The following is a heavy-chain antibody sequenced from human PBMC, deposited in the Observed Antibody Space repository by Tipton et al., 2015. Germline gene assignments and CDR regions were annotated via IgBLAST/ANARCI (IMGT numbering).Heavy chain of an antibody. D-gene: IGHD2/OR15-2a*01. Sequence: VQLVQSGAEEKKPGESLKISCKASGYTLTNYWIGWVRQKPGKGLEWMGIIYAGDSDTRYSPSLQGQVTISADKSITTAYLQWSSLKASDTAMYYCARRGISNYAFDVWGQGTMVTVSS. CDR3: ARRGISNYAFDV. J-gene: IGHJ3*01. CDR2: IYAGDSDT. V-gene: IGHV5-51*01. CDR1: GYTLTNYW.